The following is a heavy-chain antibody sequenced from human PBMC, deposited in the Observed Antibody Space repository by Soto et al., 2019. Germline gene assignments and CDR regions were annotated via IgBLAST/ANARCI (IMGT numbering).Heavy chain of an antibody. CDR3: AREPMTTETTAFDI. CDR1: GYTLTSYD. V-gene: IGHV1-8*01. Sequence: ASVKVSCKASGYTLTSYDINWVRQATGQGLEWMGWMNPNSGNTGNAQKFQGSVTMTRITSISTAYMELSSLRSEYTAVYYCAREPMTTETTAFDIWGQGTLGTVSS. J-gene: IGHJ3*02. D-gene: IGHD4-17*01. CDR2: MNPNSGNT.